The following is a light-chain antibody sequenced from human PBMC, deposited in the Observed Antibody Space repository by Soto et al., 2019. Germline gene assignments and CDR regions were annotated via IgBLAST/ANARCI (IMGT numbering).Light chain of an antibody. CDR1: QSVSSNN. V-gene: IGKV3-20*01. CDR3: QYYERSEWT. CDR2: AAS. Sequence: EIVLTQSPGTLSLSPGERATLPCRASQSVSSNNLVWYQQKPGQAPRLLIYAASKRATDTPDRISGSGSGTDFTLTISRLEPEDFAVYYCQYYERSEWTFGQGTKVETK. J-gene: IGKJ1*01.